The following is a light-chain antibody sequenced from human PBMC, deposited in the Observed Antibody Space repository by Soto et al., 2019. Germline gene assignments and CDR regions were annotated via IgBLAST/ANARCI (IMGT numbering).Light chain of an antibody. CDR3: CSYAGSSTPYV. V-gene: IGLV2-23*01. CDR1: SSDVVSYNL. CDR2: EEN. Sequence: QSALTQPASVSGSPGQSITISCTGTSSDVVSYNLVSWYQQYPGKAPKLMIYEENKRPSGVSNRFSASKSGNTASLTISGLQAEDEAEYFCCSYAGSSTPYVFGTGTKVTVL. J-gene: IGLJ1*01.